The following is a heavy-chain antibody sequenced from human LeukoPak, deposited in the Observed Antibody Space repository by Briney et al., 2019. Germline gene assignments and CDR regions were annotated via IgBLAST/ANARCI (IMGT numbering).Heavy chain of an antibody. CDR3: AKEIFSGLLYIDY. J-gene: IGHJ4*02. CDR1: GFTFSSSS. Sequence: PGGSLRLSCAASGFTFSSSSISWVRQAPGKGLEWVSPITDAVGSTHYADSVKGRFTISSDNSKNTVYLQMNSLRPEDMAVYYCAKEIFSGLLYIDYWGQGTLVTVSS. CDR2: ITDAVGST. D-gene: IGHD5-12*01. V-gene: IGHV3-23*01.